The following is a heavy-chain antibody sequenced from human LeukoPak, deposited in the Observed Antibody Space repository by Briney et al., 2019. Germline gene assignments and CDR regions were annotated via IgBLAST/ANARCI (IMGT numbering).Heavy chain of an antibody. CDR1: GFTVSTNY. D-gene: IGHD3-22*01. CDR2: IYSGGST. Sequence: PGGSLRLSCAASGFTVSTNYMSWVRQAPGKGLEWVSVIYSGGSTYYADSVKGRFAISRDNSKNTLYLQMNSLRAEDTAVYYCARDGYYYDSSGYYYYYYMDVWGKGTTVTVSS. CDR3: ARDGYYYDSSGYYYYYYMDV. J-gene: IGHJ6*03. V-gene: IGHV3-53*01.